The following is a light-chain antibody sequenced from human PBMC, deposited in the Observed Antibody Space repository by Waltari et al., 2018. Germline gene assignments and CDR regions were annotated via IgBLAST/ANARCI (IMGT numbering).Light chain of an antibody. J-gene: IGKJ1*01. CDR2: QVS. CDR1: QTLRNTDGNVY. V-gene: IGKV2-30*01. Sequence: DLVVTQSPVTLAVTLGQSASISCTSSQTLRNTDGNVYLNWLHQRPGQTPRPLIYQVSNRDSGVHDRFRGSGSHTDFTLTISRVEADDVGVDFCMQGARPWTFGQGTKVEIK. CDR3: MQGARPWT.